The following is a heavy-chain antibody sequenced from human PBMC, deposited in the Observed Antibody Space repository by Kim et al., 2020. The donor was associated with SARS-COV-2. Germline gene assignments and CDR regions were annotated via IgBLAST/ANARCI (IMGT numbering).Heavy chain of an antibody. CDR3: ARDVGVEDYSTGVPYWFNS. Sequence: GGSLRLSCVGSGFTFSAYSMNWVRQAPGKGLEWVASLSGSNSYIYYADSVKGRFTISRDNAKNSLYLQMNSLRAEDTAVYFCARDVGVEDYSTGVPYWFNSWGRGALVTAS. CDR1: GFTFSAYS. J-gene: IGHJ5*01. V-gene: IGHV3-21*06. CDR2: LSGSNSYI. D-gene: IGHD2-8*01.